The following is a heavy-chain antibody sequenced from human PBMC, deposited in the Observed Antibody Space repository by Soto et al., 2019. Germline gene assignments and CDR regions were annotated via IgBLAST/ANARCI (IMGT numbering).Heavy chain of an antibody. CDR1: GYTFIIYD. V-gene: IGHV1-8*01. Sequence: QVQLVQSGAEVKKPGASVKVSCKASGYTFIIYDINWVRQAPGQGLEWVGWMNPDSGNTGYAQNFQGRVTMTGNTSISSVYMELSSLTSEDTAVYYCARRRGSNGWFDLWGQGTLVTVSS. D-gene: IGHD2-8*01. J-gene: IGHJ5*02. CDR2: MNPDSGNT. CDR3: ARRRGSNGWFDL.